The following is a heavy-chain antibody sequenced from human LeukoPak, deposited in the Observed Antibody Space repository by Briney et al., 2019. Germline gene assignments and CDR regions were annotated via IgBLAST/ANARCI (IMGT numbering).Heavy chain of an antibody. CDR3: ARTHGGYCSSTSCYTNAFDI. Sequence: KTSETLSLTCTVSGGSISSSSYYWGWIRQPPGKGLEWIGSIYYSGSTYYNPSLKSRVTISVDTSKNQFSLKLSSVTAADTAVYYCARTHGGYCSSTSCYTNAFDIWGQGTMVTVSS. D-gene: IGHD2-2*02. CDR2: IYYSGST. CDR1: GGSISSSSYY. J-gene: IGHJ3*02. V-gene: IGHV4-39*01.